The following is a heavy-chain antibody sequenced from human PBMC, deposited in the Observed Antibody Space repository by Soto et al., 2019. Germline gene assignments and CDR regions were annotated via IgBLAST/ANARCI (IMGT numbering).Heavy chain of an antibody. V-gene: IGHV2-5*01. D-gene: IGHD3-10*01. CDR2: IYWNDDK. CDR3: AHSIRCYGSGSCLGAFDY. Sequence: SGPTLVNPTQTLTLTCTFSGFSLSTSGVGVGWIRQPPGKALEWLALIYWNDDKRYSPSLKSRLTITKDTSKNQVVLTMTNMDPVDTATYYCAHSIRCYGSGSCLGAFDYWGQGTLVTVSS. J-gene: IGHJ4*02. CDR1: GFSLSTSGVG.